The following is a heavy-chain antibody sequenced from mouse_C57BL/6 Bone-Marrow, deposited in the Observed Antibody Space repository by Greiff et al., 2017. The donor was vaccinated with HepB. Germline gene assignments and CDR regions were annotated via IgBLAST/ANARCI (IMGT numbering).Heavy chain of an antibody. CDR1: GYTFTDYE. CDR2: IDPETGGT. CDR3: TRLLRYHNWYFDV. Sequence: QVQLQQSGAELVRPGASVTLSCKASGYTFTDYEMHWVKQTPVHGLEWIGAIDPETGGTAYNQKFKGKAILTADKSSSTAYMELRSLTSEDSAVYYCTRLLRYHNWYFDVWGTGTTVTASS. D-gene: IGHD1-1*01. J-gene: IGHJ1*03. V-gene: IGHV1-15*01.